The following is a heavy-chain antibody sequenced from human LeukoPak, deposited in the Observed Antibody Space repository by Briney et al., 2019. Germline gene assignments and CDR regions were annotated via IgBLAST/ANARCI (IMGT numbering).Heavy chain of an antibody. CDR3: ARRIFGGGGYAFDI. V-gene: IGHV3-53*01. Sequence: GGSLRLSCEASGFTVSSNYMSWVRQAPGKGLEWVSVIYGGGSTYYADSVKGRFTISRDTSKNTLYLQMNSLRAEDTAVYYCARRIFGGGGYAFDIWGQGTMVIVSS. CDR2: IYGGGST. J-gene: IGHJ3*02. D-gene: IGHD3-16*01. CDR1: GFTVSSNY.